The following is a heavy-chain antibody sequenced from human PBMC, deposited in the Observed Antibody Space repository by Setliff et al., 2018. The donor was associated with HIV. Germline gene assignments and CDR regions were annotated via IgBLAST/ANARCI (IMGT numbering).Heavy chain of an antibody. CDR3: ARGNPDYDILTGYWSHYFDY. V-gene: IGHV4-59*01. J-gene: IGHJ4*02. Sequence: SETLSLTCTVSGDSISSYYWTWIRQSPGKGLEWIGNNYYSGSTNFNPSLKGRVTISLDTSKNQFSLKLNSVTAADTAVYYCARGNPDYDILTGYWSHYFDYWGQGTLVTVSS. D-gene: IGHD3-9*01. CDR1: GDSISSYY. CDR2: NYYSGST.